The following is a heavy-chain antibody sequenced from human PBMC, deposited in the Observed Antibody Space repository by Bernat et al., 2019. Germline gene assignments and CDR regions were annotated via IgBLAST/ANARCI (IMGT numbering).Heavy chain of an antibody. D-gene: IGHD1-26*01. Sequence: QVQLVQSGAEVKKPGSSVKVSCKASGGTFSSYAISWVRQAPGQGLEWMGGIIPIFGTANYAQKFQGRVTITADESTSTAYMELSSLRSEDTAVYYCARGVGATPYYYCYGMDVWGQGTTVTVSS. V-gene: IGHV1-69*01. CDR3: ARGVGATPYYYCYGMDV. J-gene: IGHJ6*02. CDR1: GGTFSSYA. CDR2: IIPIFGTA.